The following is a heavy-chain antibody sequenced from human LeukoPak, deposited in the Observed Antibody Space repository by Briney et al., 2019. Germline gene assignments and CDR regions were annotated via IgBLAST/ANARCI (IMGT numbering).Heavy chain of an antibody. Sequence: PGGSLRLSCAASGFTFSSYSMNWVRQAPGKGLEWVSYISSSSSTIYYADSVKGRFTISRDNAKNSLYLQMNSLKTEDTAVYYCTRLSLESIAARPRKVYDYWGQGTLVTVSS. V-gene: IGHV3-48*01. CDR3: TRLSLESIAARPRKVYDY. CDR1: GFTFSSYS. D-gene: IGHD6-6*01. J-gene: IGHJ4*02. CDR2: ISSSSSTI.